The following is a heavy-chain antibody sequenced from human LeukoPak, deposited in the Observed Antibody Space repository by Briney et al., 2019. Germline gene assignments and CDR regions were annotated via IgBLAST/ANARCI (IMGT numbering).Heavy chain of an antibody. CDR2: ISYDGGNK. D-gene: IGHD6-13*01. Sequence: GGSLRLSCAASGFTFSSYAMHWVRQAPGKGLEWVAIISYDGGNKYYADSVKGRFTISRDNAMNSLYLQMNSLRAEDTAIYYCARSLPYGTTWYGRSDFWGQGTLVTVSS. J-gene: IGHJ4*02. V-gene: IGHV3-30*04. CDR1: GFTFSSYA. CDR3: ARSLPYGTTWYGRSDF.